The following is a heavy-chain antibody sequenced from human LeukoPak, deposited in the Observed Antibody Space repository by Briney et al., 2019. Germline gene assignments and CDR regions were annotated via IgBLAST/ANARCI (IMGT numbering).Heavy chain of an antibody. CDR2: INHSGST. CDR1: GGSFSGYY. CDR3: ARGVSRSGGSRSYYFDY. D-gene: IGHD2-15*01. J-gene: IGHJ4*02. Sequence: SETLSLTCAVYGGSFSGYYWIWIRQPPGKGLEWIGEINHSGSTNYNPSLKSRATVSVDTSKNQFSLNLSSVAAADTAVYYCARGVSRSGGSRSYYFDYWGQGTLVTVSS. V-gene: IGHV4-34*01.